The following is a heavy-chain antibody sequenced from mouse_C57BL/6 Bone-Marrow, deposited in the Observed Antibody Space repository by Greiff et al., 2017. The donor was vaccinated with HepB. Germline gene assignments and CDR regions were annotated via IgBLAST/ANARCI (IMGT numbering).Heavy chain of an antibody. CDR2: SYPRSGNT. J-gene: IGHJ2*01. V-gene: IGHV1-81*01. CDR3: ARRLLRPFDY. CDR1: GYTFTSYG. D-gene: IGHD1-2*01. Sequence: VQLQQSGAELARPGASVKLSCKASGYTFTSYGISWVKQRTGQGLEWIGESYPRSGNTYYNEKFKGKATLTADKSSSTAYMELRSLTSEDSAVYFCARRLLRPFDYWGQGTTLTVSS.